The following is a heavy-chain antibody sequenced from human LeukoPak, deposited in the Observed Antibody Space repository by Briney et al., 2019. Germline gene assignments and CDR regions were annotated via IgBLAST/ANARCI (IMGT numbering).Heavy chain of an antibody. CDR1: GFTFSSYA. D-gene: IGHD2-15*01. J-gene: IGHJ6*02. CDR2: ISYDGSNK. Sequence: GGSLRLSCAASGFTFSSYAMHWVRQAPGKGLEWVAVISYDGSNKYYADSVKGRFTISRDNSKNTLYLQTNSLRAEDTAVYYCARGVANYYYGMDVWGQGTTVTVSS. CDR3: ARGVANYYYGMDV. V-gene: IGHV3-30*04.